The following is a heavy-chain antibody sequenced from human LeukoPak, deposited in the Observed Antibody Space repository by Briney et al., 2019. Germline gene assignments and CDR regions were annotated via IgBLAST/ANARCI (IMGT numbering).Heavy chain of an antibody. V-gene: IGHV3-30*03. J-gene: IGHJ4*02. CDR2: VSYDGNNK. CDR3: ARGPNYFDY. CDR1: GFTVSSNY. Sequence: GGSLRLSCAPSGFTVSSNYMSWVRQAPGKGLEWVAVVSYDGNNKYYADSVNGRFTISRDNSKNTLYLQMNSLRAEDTAVYYCARGPNYFDYWGQGALVTVSS.